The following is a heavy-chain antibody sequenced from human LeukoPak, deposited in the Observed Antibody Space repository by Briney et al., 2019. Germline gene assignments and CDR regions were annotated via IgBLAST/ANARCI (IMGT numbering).Heavy chain of an antibody. D-gene: IGHD2-21*02. Sequence: ASVKVSCKASGGTFSSYAISWVRQAPGQGLEWMGRIIPILGIANYAQKFQGRVTITADKSTSTAYMELSSLRSEDTAVYYCARDCGGDCYLYYYYGMDVWGQGTTVTVSS. CDR2: IIPILGIA. CDR3: ARDCGGDCYLYYYYGMDV. CDR1: GGTFSSYA. V-gene: IGHV1-69*04. J-gene: IGHJ6*02.